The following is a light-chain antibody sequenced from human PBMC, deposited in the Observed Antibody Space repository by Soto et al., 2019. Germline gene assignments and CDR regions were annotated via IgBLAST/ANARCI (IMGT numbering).Light chain of an antibody. J-gene: IGKJ1*01. CDR2: GAS. CDR3: QQYNNWPRT. Sequence: EVVLTQSPATLSLSPGERATLSCRASENVRTFVDWYQQKPGQAPRLLIHGASNRATGIPARFSGSGSGTEFTLTISSLQSEDFAVYYCQQYNNWPRTFGQGTKVDIK. V-gene: IGKV3D-15*01. CDR1: ENVRTF.